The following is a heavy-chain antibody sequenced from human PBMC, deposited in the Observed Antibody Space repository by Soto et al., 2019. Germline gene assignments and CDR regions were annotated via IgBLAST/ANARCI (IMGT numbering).Heavy chain of an antibody. V-gene: IGHV3-11*06. Sequence: NPGGSLRLSCAASGFTFSDYYMSWIRQAPGKGLEWVSYISSSSSYTNYADSVKGRFTISRDNAKNSLYLQMNSLRAEDTAVYYWARDQRGSGSEYDYWGQGTLVTVSS. J-gene: IGHJ4*02. CDR2: ISSSSSYT. CDR1: GFTFSDYY. CDR3: ARDQRGSGSEYDY. D-gene: IGHD3-10*01.